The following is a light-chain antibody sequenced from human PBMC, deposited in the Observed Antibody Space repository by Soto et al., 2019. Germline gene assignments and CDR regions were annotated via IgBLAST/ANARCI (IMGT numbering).Light chain of an antibody. Sequence: EIVLTQSPGTLSLSPGERATLSCRASQSVSSGSLAWYQQKPGQAPRLLIYGASSGATGIPDRFSGSGSGTDFTLTISRLEPEDFAVYSCQQYGSSWTFGQGTTVEIK. J-gene: IGKJ1*01. V-gene: IGKV3-20*01. CDR2: GAS. CDR3: QQYGSSWT. CDR1: QSVSSGS.